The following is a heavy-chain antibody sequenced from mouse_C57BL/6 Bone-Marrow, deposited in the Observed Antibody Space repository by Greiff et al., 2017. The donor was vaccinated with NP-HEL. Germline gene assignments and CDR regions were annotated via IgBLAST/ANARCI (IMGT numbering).Heavy chain of an antibody. D-gene: IGHD6-1*01. V-gene: IGHV5-17*01. CDR3: ARTSSTTQGDYAMDY. J-gene: IGHJ4*01. Sequence: EVMLVESGGGLVKPGGSLKLSCAASGFTFSDYGMHWVRQAPEKGLEWVAYISSGSSTIYYADTVKGRFTISRDNAKNTLFLQMTSLRSEDTAMYYCARTSSTTQGDYAMDYWGQGTSVTVSS. CDR1: GFTFSDYG. CDR2: ISSGSSTI.